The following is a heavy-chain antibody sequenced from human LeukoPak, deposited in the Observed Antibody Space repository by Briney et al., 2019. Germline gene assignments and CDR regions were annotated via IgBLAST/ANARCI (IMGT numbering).Heavy chain of an antibody. Sequence: ASVKVSCKASGYTFTGYYMHWVRQAPGQGLEWMGRINPNSGGTNYAQKFQGRVTMTRDTSISTAYMELSRLRSDDTAVYYCARDLLGYDYVWGSYRYNLDYWGQGTLVTVSS. J-gene: IGHJ4*02. CDR2: INPNSGGT. CDR3: ARDLLGYDYVWGSYRYNLDY. V-gene: IGHV1-2*06. D-gene: IGHD3-16*02. CDR1: GYTFTGYY.